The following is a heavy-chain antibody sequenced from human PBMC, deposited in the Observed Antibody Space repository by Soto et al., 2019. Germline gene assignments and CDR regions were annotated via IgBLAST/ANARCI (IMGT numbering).Heavy chain of an antibody. CDR3: ARFLHSGPFDP. V-gene: IGHV5-51*01. CDR2: IYPGHSDT. CDR1: GYSFTSYW. Sequence: GDPLNISCKGSGYSFTSYWIGWLRQMPGKGLEWMGIIYPGHSDTRYSPSFQGQVTISADKSISTAYLQWTSLKASDTAMYYRARFLHSGPFDPGGQGTLVTVSS. J-gene: IGHJ5*02. D-gene: IGHD2-15*01.